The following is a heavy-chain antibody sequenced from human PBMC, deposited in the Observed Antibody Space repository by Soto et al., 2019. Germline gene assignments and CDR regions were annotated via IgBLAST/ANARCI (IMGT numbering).Heavy chain of an antibody. J-gene: IGHJ5*02. V-gene: IGHV4-34*01. D-gene: IGHD3-10*01. CDR3: ARGLRLTMVRGKKNWFDP. Sequence: QVQLQQWGAGLLKPSETLSLTCAVYGGSFSGYYWSWIRQPPGKGLEWIGEINHSGSTNYNPSLKSRVTILVDTSKSQFSLKLSSVTAADTAVYYCARGLRLTMVRGKKNWFDPSGQGTLVTVSS. CDR1: GGSFSGYY. CDR2: INHSGST.